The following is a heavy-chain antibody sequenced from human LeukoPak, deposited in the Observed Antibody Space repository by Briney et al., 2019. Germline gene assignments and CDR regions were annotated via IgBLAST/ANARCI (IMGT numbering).Heavy chain of an antibody. CDR3: TRDPLYNWNDRYNDY. Sequence: GGSLRLSCTASGFTFGDYAMSWFRQAPGKGLEWVGFIRSKAYGGTTEYAASVKGRFTISRDDSKSIAYLQMNSLKTEDTAVYYCTRDPLYNWNDRYNDYWGQGTLVTVSS. J-gene: IGHJ4*02. V-gene: IGHV3-49*03. CDR2: IRSKAYGGTT. D-gene: IGHD1-1*01. CDR1: GFTFGDYA.